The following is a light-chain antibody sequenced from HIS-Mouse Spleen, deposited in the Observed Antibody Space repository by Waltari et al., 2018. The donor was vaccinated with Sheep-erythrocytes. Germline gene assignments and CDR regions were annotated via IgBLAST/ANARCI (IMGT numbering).Light chain of an antibody. CDR2: SNN. J-gene: IGLJ2*01. V-gene: IGLV1-44*01. Sequence: QSVLTQPPSASGTPGQRVTISCSGSSPNIGSNTLNWYQQPPGTAPKLPIYSNNQRPSGVPDRFSGSKSGTSASLAISGLQSEDEADYYCAAWDDSLNGVVFGGGTKLTVL. CDR1: SPNIGSNT. CDR3: AAWDDSLNGVV.